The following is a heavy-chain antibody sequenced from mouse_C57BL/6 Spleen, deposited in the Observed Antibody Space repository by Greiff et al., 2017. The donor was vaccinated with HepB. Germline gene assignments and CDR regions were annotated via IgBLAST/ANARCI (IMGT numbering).Heavy chain of an antibody. CDR1: GYAFSSSW. J-gene: IGHJ2*01. Sequence: QVQLQQSGPELVKPGASVKISCKASGYAFSSSWMNWVKQRPGKGLEWIGRIYPGDGDTNYNGKFKGKATLTADKSSSTAYMQLSSLTSEDSAVYFCARQGFYDFYYLDYWGQGTTLTVSS. CDR2: IYPGDGDT. V-gene: IGHV1-82*01. D-gene: IGHD2-3*01. CDR3: ARQGFYDFYYLDY.